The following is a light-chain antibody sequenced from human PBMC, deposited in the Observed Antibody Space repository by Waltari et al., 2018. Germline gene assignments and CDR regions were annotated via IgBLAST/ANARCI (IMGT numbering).Light chain of an antibody. Sequence: EIVLTQSPGTLSLSPGERATLSCRASQSVNGTLAWYQQKPGQSPRLLIYGSSTRATGIPDRFSGSGFGTDFTLTISRLEPEDFAVYYCQHYVSLPVTFGQGTKVEIK. V-gene: IGKV3-20*01. CDR3: QHYVSLPVT. J-gene: IGKJ1*01. CDR1: QSVNGT. CDR2: GSS.